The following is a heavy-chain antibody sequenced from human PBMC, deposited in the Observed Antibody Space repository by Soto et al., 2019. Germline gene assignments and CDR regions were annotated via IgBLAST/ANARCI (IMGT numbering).Heavy chain of an antibody. CDR3: ARAPIAAAGTFYYGMDG. V-gene: IGHV4-30-4*01. CDR2: IYYSGST. CDR1: GGSISSGDYY. Sequence: SETLSLTCTVSGGSISSGDYYWSWIRQPPGKGLEWIGYIYYSGSTYYNPSLKSRVTISVDTSKNQFSLKLSSVTAADTAVYYCARAPIAAAGTFYYGMDGWGQGTTVTFSS. J-gene: IGHJ6*02. D-gene: IGHD6-13*01.